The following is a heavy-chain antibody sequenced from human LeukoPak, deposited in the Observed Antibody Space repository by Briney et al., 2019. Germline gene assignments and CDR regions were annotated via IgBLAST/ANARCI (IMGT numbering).Heavy chain of an antibody. Sequence: GGSLRLSCAGSGFTFSNAWMNWVRQAPGKGLEWVGRIKSKVDGGTTDYAAPVKGRFIVSRDDSRDTVYLQMNSLKTEDTAVYYCSTGGYYLDYWGQGTLVTVSS. CDR2: IKSKVDGGTT. CDR3: STGGYYLDY. V-gene: IGHV3-15*01. D-gene: IGHD3-16*01. J-gene: IGHJ4*02. CDR1: GFTFSNAW.